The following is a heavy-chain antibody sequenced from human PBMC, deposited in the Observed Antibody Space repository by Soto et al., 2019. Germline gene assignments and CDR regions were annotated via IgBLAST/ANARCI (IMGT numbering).Heavy chain of an antibody. D-gene: IGHD3-22*01. CDR1: GFTFSSYA. CDR3: ARVYYYDSSGYYGYGTHKTGYYYYGMDV. V-gene: IGHV3-30-3*01. Sequence: QVQLVESGGGVVQPGRSLRLSCAASGFTFSSYAMHWVRQAPGKGLEWVAVISYDGSNKYYADSVKGRFTISRDNSKNTLYLQMNSLRAEDTAVYYCARVYYYDSSGYYGYGTHKTGYYYYGMDVWGQGTTVTVSS. CDR2: ISYDGSNK. J-gene: IGHJ6*02.